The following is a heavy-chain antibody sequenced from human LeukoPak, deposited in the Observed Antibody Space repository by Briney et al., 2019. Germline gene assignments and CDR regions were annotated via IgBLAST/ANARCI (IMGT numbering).Heavy chain of an antibody. V-gene: IGHV4-61*02. D-gene: IGHD3-22*01. CDR3: ARSLDSSGFDY. J-gene: IGHJ4*02. CDR1: GGSISSGSYY. Sequence: SETLSLTCTVSGGSISSGSYYWSWIRQPAGKGLEWIGRIFTSGSTNYNPSLKSRVTISVDKSKNQFSLKLSSVTAADTAVYYCARSLDSSGFDYWGQGTLVTVSS. CDR2: IFTSGST.